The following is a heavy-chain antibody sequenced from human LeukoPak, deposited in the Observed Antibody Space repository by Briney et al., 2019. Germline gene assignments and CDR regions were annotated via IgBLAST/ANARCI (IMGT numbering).Heavy chain of an antibody. CDR2: IDANSGGT. J-gene: IGHJ4*02. Sequence: ASVKVSCKASGYTFTGYYLHWVRQAPGQGLEWMGWIDANSGGTNYAQKFEGRVTMTRDTSISTAYMEVSRLRSDDTAVYYCARFSRYDIWTGYPYWGQGTLVTVSP. CDR1: GYTFTGYY. V-gene: IGHV1-2*02. CDR3: ARFSRYDIWTGYPY. D-gene: IGHD3-9*01.